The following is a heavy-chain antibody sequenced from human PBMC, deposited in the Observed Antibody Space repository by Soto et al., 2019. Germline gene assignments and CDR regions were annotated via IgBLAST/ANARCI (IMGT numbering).Heavy chain of an antibody. D-gene: IGHD3-9*01. Sequence: SETLSLTCAVYGGSFSGYYWSWIRQPPGKGLEWIGEINHSGSTNYNPSLKSRITISVDTSKNQFSLKLSSVTAADTAVYYCARESFDGTQRFDHWGQGTLVTVSS. J-gene: IGHJ5*02. CDR3: ARESFDGTQRFDH. V-gene: IGHV4-34*01. CDR2: INHSGST. CDR1: GGSFSGYY.